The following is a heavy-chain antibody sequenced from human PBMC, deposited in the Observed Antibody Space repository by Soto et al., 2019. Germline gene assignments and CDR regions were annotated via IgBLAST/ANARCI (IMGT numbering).Heavy chain of an antibody. D-gene: IGHD3-9*01. V-gene: IGHV2-26*01. CDR1: GFSLSNARMG. Sequence: QVTLKESGPVLVKPTETLTLTCTVSGFSLSNARMGVSWIRQPPGKALEWLAHIFSNDEKSYSTSLKSRLTISKATSKSQVVLTMTNMDPVATATYYCARLNVLRYFDWPRGRWFDPWGQGTLVTVSS. CDR2: IFSNDEK. CDR3: ARLNVLRYFDWPRGRWFDP. J-gene: IGHJ5*02.